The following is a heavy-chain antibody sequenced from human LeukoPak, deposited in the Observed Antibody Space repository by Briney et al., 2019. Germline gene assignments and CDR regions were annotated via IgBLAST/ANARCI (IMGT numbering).Heavy chain of an antibody. V-gene: IGHV4-4*07. D-gene: IGHD1-26*01. Sequence: SETLSPTCTVSGGSISSYYWGSIRQPAGKGLEWIWRIYTSGSTNYTPSLKSLVTMSVDTSKNRFSLKLSSVTAADTAVYYCARDLGGGGSPSSDYWGQGTLVTVSS. CDR3: ARDLGGGGSPSSDY. CDR1: GGSISSYY. J-gene: IGHJ4*02. CDR2: IYTSGST.